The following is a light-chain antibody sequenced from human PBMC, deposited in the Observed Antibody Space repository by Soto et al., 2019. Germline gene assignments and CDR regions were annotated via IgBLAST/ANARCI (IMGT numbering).Light chain of an antibody. CDR2: YAS. Sequence: EIMMTQSPATLSVSPGERATVSCRASQSVRNNLAWYQQRRGQAPRLLIYYASTRATGVPARFSGSGSGTEFPLTITSLQSENSTLYYCQHYNNWPPITFGQGTRLEIK. CDR1: QSVRNN. V-gene: IGKV3-15*01. CDR3: QHYNNWPPIT. J-gene: IGKJ5*01.